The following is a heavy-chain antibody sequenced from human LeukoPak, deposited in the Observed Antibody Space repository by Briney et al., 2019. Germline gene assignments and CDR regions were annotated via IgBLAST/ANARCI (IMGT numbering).Heavy chain of an antibody. CDR3: AKVGGGDYYLEY. CDR2: IWYDGSNK. Sequence: GGSLRLSCAASGFTFRSGGMHWVRQAPGKGLEWVAVIWYDGSNKYYAESVKGRFTISRDNTKNTLYLQMNSLTADDTAVYYCAKVGGGDYYLEYWGQGTPVTVSS. D-gene: IGHD2-21*01. J-gene: IGHJ4*02. CDR1: GFTFRSGG. V-gene: IGHV3-33*06.